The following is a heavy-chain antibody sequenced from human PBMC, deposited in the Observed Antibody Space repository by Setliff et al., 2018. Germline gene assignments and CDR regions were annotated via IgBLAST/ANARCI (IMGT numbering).Heavy chain of an antibody. CDR2: INNYRFKT. CDR3: ARDRNDNYESSGYYYAGGYMDV. CDR1: GYTFNNYG. Sequence: GASVKVSCKASGYTFNNYGITWVRQAPGQGLEWMGWINNYRFKTTYPQKFLDRVTMTTDTSATTAYMELKNLRSDDTAVYYCARDRNDNYESSGYYYAGGYMDVWGKGTTVTVSS. D-gene: IGHD3-22*01. V-gene: IGHV1-18*01. J-gene: IGHJ6*03.